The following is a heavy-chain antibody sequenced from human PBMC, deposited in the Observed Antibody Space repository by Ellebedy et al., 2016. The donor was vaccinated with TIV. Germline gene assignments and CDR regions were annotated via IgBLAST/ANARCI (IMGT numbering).Heavy chain of an antibody. D-gene: IGHD3-22*01. CDR2: ISSSSSYI. J-gene: IGHJ6*02. V-gene: IGHV3-21*01. CDR1: GFTFSSYS. Sequence: GESLKISCAASGFTFSSYSMNWVRQAPGKGLEWVSSISSSSSYIYYADSVKGRFTISRDNAKNSLYLQMNSLRAEDTAVYYCARAYDSSGYYLLGHYYYGMDVWGQGTTVTVSS. CDR3: ARAYDSSGYYLLGHYYYGMDV.